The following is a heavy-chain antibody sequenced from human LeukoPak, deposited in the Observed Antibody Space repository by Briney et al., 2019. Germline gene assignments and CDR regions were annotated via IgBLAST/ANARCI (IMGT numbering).Heavy chain of an antibody. D-gene: IGHD6-13*01. CDR1: GYTLTSYY. Sequence: GSSVTVSCMASGYTLTSYYMHWLRQAPGQELAGMGIINPCGCSTSFPQLFQGRVNIISDTATGTVYMELSRLKSEVPAGDSCARVLIMAAAGTERPLGYWGQGTLVTVSS. J-gene: IGHJ4*02. V-gene: IGHV1-46*01. CDR2: INPCGCST. CDR3: ARVLIMAAAGTERPLGY.